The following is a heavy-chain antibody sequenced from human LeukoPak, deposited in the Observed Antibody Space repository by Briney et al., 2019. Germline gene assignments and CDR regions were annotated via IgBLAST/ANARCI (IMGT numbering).Heavy chain of an antibody. CDR3: ASFVGAATTSHIDY. Sequence: PSETLSLTCTVSGGSISNYYWSWIRQSPGEGLEWIGYIYYSGSTNYNPSLMSRVTISVDTSKNQFSLKLSSVTAADTAVYYCASFVGAATTSHIDYWGQGTLVTVSS. D-gene: IGHD1-26*01. V-gene: IGHV4-59*08. CDR2: IYYSGST. CDR1: GGSISNYY. J-gene: IGHJ4*02.